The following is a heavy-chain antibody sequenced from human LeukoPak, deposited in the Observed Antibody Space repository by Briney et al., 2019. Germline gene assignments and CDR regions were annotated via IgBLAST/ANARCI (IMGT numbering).Heavy chain of an antibody. CDR2: IYTSGST. CDR3: ARVQSSSSAWGEYYYYMDV. Sequence: KPSETLSLTCTVSGGSISSGSYYWSWIRQPAGKGLEWIGRIYTSGSTNYNPSLKSRVTISVDTSKNQFSLKLSSVTAADTAVYYCARVQSSSSAWGEYYYYMDVWGKGTTVTVSS. D-gene: IGHD6-6*01. V-gene: IGHV4-61*02. CDR1: GGSISSGSYY. J-gene: IGHJ6*03.